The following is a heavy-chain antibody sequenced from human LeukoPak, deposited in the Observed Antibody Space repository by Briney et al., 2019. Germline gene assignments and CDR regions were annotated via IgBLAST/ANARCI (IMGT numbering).Heavy chain of an antibody. CDR1: GFTFSSYA. Sequence: GGSLRLSCAASGFTFSSYAMHWVRQAPGKGLEWVAVISYDGSNKYYADSVKGRFTISRDNSKNTLYLQMNSLRAEDTAVYHCARDGLGIAVAGLFDYWGQGTLVTVSS. V-gene: IGHV3-30*04. CDR3: ARDGLGIAVAGLFDY. CDR2: ISYDGSNK. D-gene: IGHD6-19*01. J-gene: IGHJ4*02.